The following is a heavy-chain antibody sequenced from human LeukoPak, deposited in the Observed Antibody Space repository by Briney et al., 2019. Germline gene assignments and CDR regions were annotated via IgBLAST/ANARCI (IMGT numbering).Heavy chain of an antibody. CDR3: AGVDSSSAFDP. D-gene: IGHD6-13*01. CDR2: IYSGGST. CDR1: GFTVSSNH. Sequence: GGSLRLSCAASGFTVSSNHMSWVRQAPGKGLEWVSVIYSGGSTYYADSVKGRFTISRDNSKNTLYLQMNSLRAEDTAVYYCAGVDSSSAFDPWGQGTLVTVSS. V-gene: IGHV3-66*02. J-gene: IGHJ5*02.